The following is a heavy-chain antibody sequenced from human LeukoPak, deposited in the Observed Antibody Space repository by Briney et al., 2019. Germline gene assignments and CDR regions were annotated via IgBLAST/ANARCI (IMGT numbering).Heavy chain of an antibody. J-gene: IGHJ4*02. CDR3: ARVQRGGGYAGGPFDY. CDR2: ISYDGSNK. Sequence: GRSLRLSCAASGFIFSSYAMHWVRQAPGKGLEWVAVISYDGSNKYYADSVKGRFTISRDNSKNTVYLQMKSLRTEDTAIYYCARVQRGGGYAGGPFDYWGQGTLVTVSS. V-gene: IGHV3-30*04. CDR1: GFIFSSYA. D-gene: IGHD6-25*01.